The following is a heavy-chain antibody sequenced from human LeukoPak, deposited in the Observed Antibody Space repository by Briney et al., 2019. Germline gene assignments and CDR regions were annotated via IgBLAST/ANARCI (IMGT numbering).Heavy chain of an antibody. V-gene: IGHV4-4*07. D-gene: IGHD3-9*01. CDR2: IHTSGST. CDR3: ARVGYDLLTGYYNPWYFDY. CDR1: GGSISSYY. J-gene: IGHJ4*02. Sequence: KTSETLSLTCTVSGGSISSYYWSWIRQPAGKGLEWIGRIHTSGSTNYNPSLKSRVTMSVDTSKNQFSLQLSSVTAADTAVYHCARVGYDLLTGYYNPWYFDYWGQGTLVTVSS.